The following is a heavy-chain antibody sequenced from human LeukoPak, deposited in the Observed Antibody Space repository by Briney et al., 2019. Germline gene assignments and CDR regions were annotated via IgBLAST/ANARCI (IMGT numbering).Heavy chain of an antibody. CDR1: GFTFSDYY. Sequence: GGSLRLSCAASGFTFSDYYMSWIRRAPGKGLEWVSVIYSGGSTYYADSVKGRFTISRDNSKNTLYLQMNSLRAEDTAVYYCARDESMDVWGQGTTVTVSS. J-gene: IGHJ6*02. CDR2: IYSGGST. CDR3: ARDESMDV. V-gene: IGHV3-66*01.